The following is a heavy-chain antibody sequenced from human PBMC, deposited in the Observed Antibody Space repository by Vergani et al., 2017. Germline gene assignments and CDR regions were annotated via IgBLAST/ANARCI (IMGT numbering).Heavy chain of an antibody. V-gene: IGHV3-30*02. D-gene: IGHD1-26*01. CDR3: AKKGGSLYYYGVDV. CDR2: IRYDGSNP. J-gene: IGHJ6*02. CDR1: GYTFGHFD. Sequence: QEQLLQSGGGVVQPGGSLRLSCIGSGYTFGHFDMHWVRQAPGKGLAWVAFIRYDGSNPQYIDSVKGRFTISRDNSKDTLFLQMNGLRPEYTGKYFCAKKGGSLYYYGVDVWGQGTTITVSS.